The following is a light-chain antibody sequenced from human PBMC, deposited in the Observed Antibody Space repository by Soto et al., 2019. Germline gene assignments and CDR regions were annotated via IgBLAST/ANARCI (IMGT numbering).Light chain of an antibody. CDR2: DVS. V-gene: IGLV2-14*03. J-gene: IGLJ2*01. CDR1: NSDVGGYNY. CDR3: SSYTSTSTLVL. Sequence: QSALTQPASVSGSPGQSITISCTGTNSDVGGYNYVSWYQLHPGKAPKLLIYDVSDRPSGVSNRFSGSKSGNTASLTISGLQAEDEADYFCSSYTSTSTLVLFGGGTQLTVL.